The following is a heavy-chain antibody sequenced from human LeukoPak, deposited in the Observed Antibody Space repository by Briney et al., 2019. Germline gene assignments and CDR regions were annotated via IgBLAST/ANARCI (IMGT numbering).Heavy chain of an antibody. Sequence: SETLSLTCAVYGGSFSGYYWSWIRQPPGKGLEWIGEINHSGSTNYNPSLKSRVTISVDTSKNQFSLKLSSVTAADTAVYYCARAAYYYDSSGYFHDAFDIWGQGTMVTVSS. CDR2: INHSGST. V-gene: IGHV4-34*01. D-gene: IGHD3-22*01. CDR1: GGSFSGYY. J-gene: IGHJ3*02. CDR3: ARAAYYYDSSGYFHDAFDI.